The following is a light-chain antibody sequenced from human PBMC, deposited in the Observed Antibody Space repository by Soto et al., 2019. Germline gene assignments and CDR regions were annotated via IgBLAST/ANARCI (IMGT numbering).Light chain of an antibody. CDR1: QSVSSSS. Sequence: PRESVTLSCGASQSVSSSSLTWYQQKPGQAPRLLIYGASNRATGIPARFSGSGSVTDFTLTISSLEPEDFAVYYCQQRGTFGQGTKVDIK. CDR2: GAS. CDR3: QQRGT. J-gene: IGKJ1*01. V-gene: IGKV3D-7*01.